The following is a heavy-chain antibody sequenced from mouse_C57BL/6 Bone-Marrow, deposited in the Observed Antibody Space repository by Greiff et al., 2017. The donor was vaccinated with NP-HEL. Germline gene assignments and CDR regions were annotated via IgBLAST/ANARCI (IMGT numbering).Heavy chain of an antibody. D-gene: IGHD2-4*01. J-gene: IGHJ4*01. CDR3: ARSDYDYDGAMDY. CDR2: IRNKANGYTT. V-gene: IGHV7-3*01. CDR1: GFTFTDYY. Sequence: DVHLVESGGGLVQPGGSLSLSCAASGFTFTDYYMSWVRQPPGKALEWLGFIRNKANGYTTEYSASVKGRFTISRDNSQSILYLQMNALRAEDSATYYCARSDYDYDGAMDYWGQGTSVTVSS.